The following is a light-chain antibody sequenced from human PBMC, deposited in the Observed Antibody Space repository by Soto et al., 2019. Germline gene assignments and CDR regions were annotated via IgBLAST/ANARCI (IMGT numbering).Light chain of an antibody. CDR2: EVS. V-gene: IGLV2-23*02. CDR3: CSYAGSSTFVYV. J-gene: IGLJ1*01. CDR1: SSDVGSYNL. Sequence: QSVLTQPASVSGSPGQSITISCTGTSSDVGSYNLVSWYQQHPGKAPNLMIYEVSKRPSGVSNRFSGSKSGNTASLTISGLQAEDEADYYCCSYAGSSTFVYVFGTGTKVTVL.